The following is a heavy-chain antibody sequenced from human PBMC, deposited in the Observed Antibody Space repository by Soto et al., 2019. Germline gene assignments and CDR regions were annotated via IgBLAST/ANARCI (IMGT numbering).Heavy chain of an antibody. D-gene: IGHD6-19*01. V-gene: IGHV3-23*01. CDR3: AKDDGFTAVAGICYFDY. Sequence: VQLLESGGGLVQPGGSLRLSCAASGFTFSSYAMSWVRQAPGKGLEWVSAISGSGGSTYYADSVKGRFTISRDNSKNTLYLQMNSLRAEDTAVYYCAKDDGFTAVAGICYFDYWGQGTLVTVSS. CDR1: GFTFSSYA. CDR2: ISGSGGST. J-gene: IGHJ4*02.